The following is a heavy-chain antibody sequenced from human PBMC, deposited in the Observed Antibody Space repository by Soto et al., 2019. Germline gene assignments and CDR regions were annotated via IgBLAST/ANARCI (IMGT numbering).Heavy chain of an antibody. CDR1: GFTFSSYG. CDR3: AKDYGSSGYTDY. J-gene: IGHJ4*02. D-gene: IGHD3-22*01. CDR2: ISYDGSKK. V-gene: IGHV3-30*18. Sequence: VGSLRLSCAASGFTFSSYGMHWVRQAPGKGLEWVAVISYDGSKKYYADSVKGRFSISRDNSKNTLYLQMNSLRAEDTAVYNCAKDYGSSGYTDYWGQGTLVTVSS.